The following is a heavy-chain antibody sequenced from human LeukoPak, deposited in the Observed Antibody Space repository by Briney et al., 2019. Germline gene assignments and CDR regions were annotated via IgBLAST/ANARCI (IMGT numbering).Heavy chain of an antibody. CDR1: GGTFSSYA. Sequence: ASVKVSCKASGGTFSSYAISWVRQAPGQGLEWMGGIMPMFGKTNYAQKFQGRVTTTADKATSTAYMELSSLRSEDTAVYYCARVPISYYMDVWGKGTTVTVSS. J-gene: IGHJ6*03. V-gene: IGHV1-69*06. D-gene: IGHD2-21*01. CDR2: IMPMFGKT. CDR3: ARVPISYYMDV.